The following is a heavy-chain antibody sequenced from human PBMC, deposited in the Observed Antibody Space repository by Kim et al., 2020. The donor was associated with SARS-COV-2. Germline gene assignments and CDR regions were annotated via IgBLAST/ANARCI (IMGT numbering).Heavy chain of an antibody. D-gene: IGHD6-19*01. J-gene: IGHJ1*01. CDR1: GFSFSDSA. CDR2: IRSKAQNYTP. V-gene: IGHV3-73*01. CDR3: AESGIGWLEYFRH. Sequence: GGSLRLSCAASGFSFSDSAMHWVRQASGKGLEWVARIRSKAQNYTPAYAASVTGRFTMSRDDSKNMAFLQMNSLKTDDTAVYYCAESGIGWLEYFRHWGQGTLVTVSS.